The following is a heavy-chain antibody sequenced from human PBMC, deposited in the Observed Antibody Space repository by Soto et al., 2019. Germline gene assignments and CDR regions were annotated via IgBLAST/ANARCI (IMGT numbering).Heavy chain of an antibody. CDR1: GFTISGKKY. CDR3: ATWHEREHAYDV. J-gene: IGHJ3*01. Sequence: TGGSLRLSCAAFGFTISGKKYVAWVRQAPGKGLEWVSALYDLDGSFYAASVKGRFTTSSDSSKTTVYLQMNDLRPDDTAVYYCATWHEREHAYDVWGQGTTVTVS. V-gene: IGHV3-53*01. D-gene: IGHD1-1*01. CDR2: LYDLDGS.